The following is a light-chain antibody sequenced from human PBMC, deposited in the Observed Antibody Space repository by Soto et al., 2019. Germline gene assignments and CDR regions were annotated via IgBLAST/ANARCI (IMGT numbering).Light chain of an antibody. J-gene: IGLJ2*01. Sequence: VVTQSPSASASLGASVKLTCTLSSGHSSYAIAWHQQQPEKGPRYLMKLNSDGSHSKGDGIPDRFSGSSSGAERYLTISSLQSGDEADYYCHTWGTGIHVVFGGGTKLTVL. CDR3: HTWGTGIHVV. V-gene: IGLV4-69*01. CDR1: SGHSSYA. CDR2: LNSDGSH.